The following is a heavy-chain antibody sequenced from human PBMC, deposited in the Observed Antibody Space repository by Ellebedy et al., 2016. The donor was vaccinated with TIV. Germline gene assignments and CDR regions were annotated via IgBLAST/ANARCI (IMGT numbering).Heavy chain of an antibody. J-gene: IGHJ4*02. CDR3: ARSRGVSY. V-gene: IGHV3-7*03. D-gene: IGHD4-23*01. CDR2: IKQDGSEK. CDR1: GFTFSNYW. Sequence: PGGSLRLSCAASGFTFSNYWMTWVRQAPGKGPECVANIKQDGSEKYYVDSVKGRFTISRDNAKNSLYLQMNRLRAEDTDVYFCARSRGVSYWGPGNLVTVSS.